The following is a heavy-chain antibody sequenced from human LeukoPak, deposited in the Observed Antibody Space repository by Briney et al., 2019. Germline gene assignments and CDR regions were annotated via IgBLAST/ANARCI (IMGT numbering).Heavy chain of an antibody. V-gene: IGHV1-8*03. CDR3: ARRIVGSPDYYYYRDV. CDR2: MNPNSGNT. D-gene: IGHD2-15*01. Sequence: ASVKVSCKASGYTFTSYDINWVRQATGQGLEWMGWMNPNSGNTGYAQKFQGRVTITRNTSISTAYMELSSLRSEDTAVYYCARRIVGSPDYYYYRDVWGKGTTVTVSS. J-gene: IGHJ6*03. CDR1: GYTFTSYD.